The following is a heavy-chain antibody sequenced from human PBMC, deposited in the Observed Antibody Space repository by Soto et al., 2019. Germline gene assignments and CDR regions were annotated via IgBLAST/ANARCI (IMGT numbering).Heavy chain of an antibody. Sequence: ASVKVSCKASGGTFSSYAISWVRQAPGQGLEWMGGIIPIFGTANYAQKFQGRVTITADESTSTAYMELSSLRSEDTAVYYCARGNSYYYDSSGYYYYYFDYWGQGTLVTVSS. D-gene: IGHD3-22*01. J-gene: IGHJ4*02. V-gene: IGHV1-69*13. CDR3: ARGNSYYYDSSGYYYYYFDY. CDR1: GGTFSSYA. CDR2: IIPIFGTA.